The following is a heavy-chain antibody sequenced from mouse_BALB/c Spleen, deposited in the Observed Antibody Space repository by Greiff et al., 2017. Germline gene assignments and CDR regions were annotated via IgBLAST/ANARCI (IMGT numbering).Heavy chain of an antibody. Sequence: EVQLVESGGGLVQPKGSLKLSCAASGFTFNTYAMNWVRQAPGKGLEWVARIRSKSNNYATYYADSVKDRFTISRDDSQSMLYLQMNNLKTEDTAMYYCVVDSSGLFAYWGQGTLVTVSA. CDR1: GFTFNTYA. CDR3: VVDSSGLFAY. J-gene: IGHJ3*01. CDR2: IRSKSNNYAT. D-gene: IGHD3-2*01. V-gene: IGHV10-1*02.